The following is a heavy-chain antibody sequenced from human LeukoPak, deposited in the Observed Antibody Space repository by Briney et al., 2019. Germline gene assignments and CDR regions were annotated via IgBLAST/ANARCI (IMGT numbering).Heavy chain of an antibody. D-gene: IGHD2-15*01. V-gene: IGHV1-18*01. CDR1: GYTFTSYG. J-gene: IGHJ6*02. CDR2: ISAYNGNT. CDR3: AREGYCSGGSCYLGYYYYGMDV. Sequence: GASVKVSCKASGYTFTSYGISWVRQAPGQGLEWMGWISAYNGNTNYAQKLQGRVTMTTDTSTSTAYMELRSLGSDDTAVYYCAREGYCSGGSCYLGYYYYGMDVWGQGTTVTVSS.